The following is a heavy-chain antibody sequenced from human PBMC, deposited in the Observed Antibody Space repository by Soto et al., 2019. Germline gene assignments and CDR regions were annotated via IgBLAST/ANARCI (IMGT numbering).Heavy chain of an antibody. V-gene: IGHV3-74*01. CDR1: GSTITNYL. CDR3: ARPQYLPDDVFDV. CDR2: INSDGSST. D-gene: IGHD2-2*01. Sequence: EMQLVESGGGLVQPGGSLRLSCAASGSTITNYLMQWVRQAPGKGLVWVARINSDGSSTSHADSVKGRFTISRDNAKNTLYLQMSSLRAEDTAVYYCARPQYLPDDVFDVWGRGTVVTVSS. J-gene: IGHJ3*01.